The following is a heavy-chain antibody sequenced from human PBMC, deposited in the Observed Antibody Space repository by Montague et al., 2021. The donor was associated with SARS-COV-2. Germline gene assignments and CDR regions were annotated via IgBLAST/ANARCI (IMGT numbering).Heavy chain of an antibody. Sequence: SETLSLTCAVYDGSFSDYWWSWVRQPPGRGLEWIGNIDHRGNTNYNPSLKSRVTISVDTSKHQFSLKLYSVTAADTAIYYCARGVPGYWGQGTLVTVSS. CDR2: IDHRGNT. J-gene: IGHJ4*02. D-gene: IGHD3-10*02. CDR3: ARGVPGY. CDR1: DGSFSDYW. V-gene: IGHV4-34*01.